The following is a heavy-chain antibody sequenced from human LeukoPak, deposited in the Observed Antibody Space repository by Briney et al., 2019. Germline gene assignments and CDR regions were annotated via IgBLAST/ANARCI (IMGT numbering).Heavy chain of an antibody. V-gene: IGHV3-43*02. CDR3: AKDRGYYDTSGDFDY. D-gene: IGHD3-22*01. Sequence: PGGSLRLSCAASGFTFDDYAMHWVRQAPGKGLEWVSLISGDGGSTYYADSVKGRFTISITNALNTLFLEMNSLRAEDTAVYYCAKDRGYYDTSGDFDYWGQGTLVTVSS. CDR2: ISGDGGST. J-gene: IGHJ4*02. CDR1: GFTFDDYA.